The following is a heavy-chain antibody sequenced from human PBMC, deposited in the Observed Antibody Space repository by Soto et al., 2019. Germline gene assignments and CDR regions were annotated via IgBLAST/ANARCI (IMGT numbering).Heavy chain of an antibody. V-gene: IGHV2-5*01. J-gene: IGHJ4*02. D-gene: IGHD3-16*01. CDR3: AHKRVYDYVWGIDFDY. Sequence: QITLKESGPTLVKPTQTLTLTCTFSGFSLSTSGVGVGWIRQPPGKALEWLALIYWNDDKRYSPSLKSRLTITKDTSKSQVVLTMTNMDPVDTATYYCAHKRVYDYVWGIDFDYWGQGTLVTVSS. CDR2: IYWNDDK. CDR1: GFSLSTSGVG.